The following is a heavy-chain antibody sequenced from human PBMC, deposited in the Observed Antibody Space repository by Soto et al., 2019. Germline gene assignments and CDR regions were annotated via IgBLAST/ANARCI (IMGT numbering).Heavy chain of an antibody. CDR3: AREGYCSSTSCRRSNWFDP. D-gene: IGHD2-2*01. CDR2: TYYRSKWYN. V-gene: IGHV6-1*01. Sequence: SQTLSLTCAISGDSVSSNSAAWNWIRQSPSRGLEWLGRTYYRSKWYNDYAVSVKSRITINPDTSKNQFSLQLNSVTPEDTAVYYCAREGYCSSTSCRRSNWFDPWGQGTLVTSPQ. CDR1: GDSVSSNSAA. J-gene: IGHJ5*02.